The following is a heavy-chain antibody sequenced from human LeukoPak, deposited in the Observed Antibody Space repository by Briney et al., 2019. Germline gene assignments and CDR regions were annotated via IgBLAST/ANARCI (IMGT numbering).Heavy chain of an antibody. J-gene: IGHJ3*02. CDR2: IIPIFGTA. V-gene: IGHV1-69*13. Sequence: GASVKVSCKASGGTFSSYAISWVRQAPGQGLEWMGGIIPIFGTANYAQKFQGRVTITADESTSTAYMELSSLRSEDTAVYYCARVPGPVEMDIICIDFDIWGQGTMVTASS. CDR3: ARVPGPVEMDIICIDFDI. CDR1: GGTFSSYA. D-gene: IGHD5-24*01.